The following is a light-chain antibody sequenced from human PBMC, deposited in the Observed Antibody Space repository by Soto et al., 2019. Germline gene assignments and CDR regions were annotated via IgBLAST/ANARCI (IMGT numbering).Light chain of an antibody. Sequence: QSVLTQPPSASGTPGQRVTISCSGSSSNIGSNTVNWYQQLPGTAPKLLIYSNNQRPSGVPDRFSGSKSGSSASVAISGLQSEDEADYYCASWDDSLNGPNDVFGTGTKLTVL. V-gene: IGLV1-44*01. J-gene: IGLJ1*01. CDR2: SNN. CDR1: SSNIGSNT. CDR3: ASWDDSLNGPNDV.